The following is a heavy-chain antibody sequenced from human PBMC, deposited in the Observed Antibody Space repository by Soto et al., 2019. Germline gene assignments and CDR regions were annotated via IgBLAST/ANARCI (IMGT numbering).Heavy chain of an antibody. Sequence: QVQLVQSGAEVKKPGASVKVSCKASGYTFTSYGISWVRQAPGQGLEWMGWISAYNGNTNYAQKLQGRVTMTTDTSTSTDYMEVSSLRSDDTAVYYCARVPGTSIAGNYYYYGMDVWGQGTTVTVSS. CDR2: ISAYNGNT. J-gene: IGHJ6*02. V-gene: IGHV1-18*01. CDR1: GYTFTSYG. CDR3: ARVPGTSIAGNYYYYGMDV. D-gene: IGHD1-7*01.